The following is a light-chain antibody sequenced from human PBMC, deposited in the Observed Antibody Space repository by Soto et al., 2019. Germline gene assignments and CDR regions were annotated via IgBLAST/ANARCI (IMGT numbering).Light chain of an antibody. Sequence: QSVLTQPPSASGSPGQSVAISCTGTSSDVGGYNYVSWYQQHPGKAPKLMIYEGSKRPSGVSNRFSGSKSGNTASLTISGLQAEDEADYYCCSYAGSSTVVFGSGTKLTVL. CDR2: EGS. V-gene: IGLV2-23*01. CDR1: SSDVGGYNY. J-gene: IGLJ2*01. CDR3: CSYAGSSTVV.